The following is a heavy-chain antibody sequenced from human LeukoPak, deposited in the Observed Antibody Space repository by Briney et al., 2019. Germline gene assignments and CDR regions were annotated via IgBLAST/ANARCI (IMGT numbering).Heavy chain of an antibody. CDR2: MYYSGST. Sequence: PSEALSLTCTVSGGSISSTDYYWGWIRQPPGTGLEWIGSMYYSGSTYYNPSLKSRVTISVDTSKNQFSLKLSSVTAADTAVYYCARDPRRYCSGGSCTAFDIWGQGTMVTVSS. V-gene: IGHV4-39*07. CDR1: GGSISSTDYY. D-gene: IGHD2-15*01. J-gene: IGHJ3*02. CDR3: ARDPRRYCSGGSCTAFDI.